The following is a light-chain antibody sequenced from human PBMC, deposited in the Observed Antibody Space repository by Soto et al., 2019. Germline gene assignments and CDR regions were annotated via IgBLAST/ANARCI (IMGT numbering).Light chain of an antibody. CDR3: AAWDDSLGGYV. CDR1: RSNIGSNT. V-gene: IGLV1-44*01. CDR2: SNN. Sequence: TAGQRIIITYSGSRSNIGSNTVNWYQQLPGTAPKLLIYSNNQRPSGVPDRFSGSKSGTSASLAISGLQSEDEADYYCAAWDDSLGGYVFGTGTRVTVL. J-gene: IGLJ1*01.